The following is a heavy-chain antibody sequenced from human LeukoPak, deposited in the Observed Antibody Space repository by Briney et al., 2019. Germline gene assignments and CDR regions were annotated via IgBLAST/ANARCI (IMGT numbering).Heavy chain of an antibody. J-gene: IGHJ4*02. Sequence: PTGGSLRLSCAASGFTFSSYSMNWVRQAPGKGLEWVANIKEDGSEKYYVDSVKGRFTMSRDNAKNSLYLQMNSLRAEDTAVYYCARLMTTVTTLDYWGQGVLVTVSS. V-gene: IGHV3-7*01. D-gene: IGHD4-17*01. CDR3: ARLMTTVTTLDY. CDR1: GFTFSSYS. CDR2: IKEDGSEK.